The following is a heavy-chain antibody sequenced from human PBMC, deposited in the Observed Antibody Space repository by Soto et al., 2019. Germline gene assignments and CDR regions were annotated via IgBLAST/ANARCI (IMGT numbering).Heavy chain of an antibody. CDR1: SYTFTTYA. J-gene: IGHJ6*02. Sequence: SCHAPSYTFTTYAMHCIGHGPAQRLEWMGWINAGNGNTKYSQKFQGRVTITRDTSARTAYMELSSLRSEDTAVYYCATLNSSPYYYYGMDVWGQGTTVTVPS. V-gene: IGHV1-3*01. CDR2: INAGNGNT. D-gene: IGHD1-26*01. CDR3: ATLNSSPYYYYGMDV.